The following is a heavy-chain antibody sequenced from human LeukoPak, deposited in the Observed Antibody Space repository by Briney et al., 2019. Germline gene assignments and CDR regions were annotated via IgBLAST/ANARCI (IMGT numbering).Heavy chain of an antibody. D-gene: IGHD3-9*01. J-gene: IGHJ4*02. CDR2: FDPEDGET. Sequence: ASVKDSCKVSGYTLTELSMHWVRQAPGKGLEWMGAFDPEDGETIYAQKFQGRVTMTEDTSTDTAYMELSSLRSEDTAVYYCATERADYDILTGYRRAVYWGQGTLVTVSS. V-gene: IGHV1-24*01. CDR1: GYTLTELS. CDR3: ATERADYDILTGYRRAVY.